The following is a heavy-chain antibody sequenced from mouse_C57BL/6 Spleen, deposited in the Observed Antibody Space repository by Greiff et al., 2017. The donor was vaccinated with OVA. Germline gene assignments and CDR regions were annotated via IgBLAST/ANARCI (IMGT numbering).Heavy chain of an antibody. D-gene: IGHD2-4*01. Sequence: EVQLQQSGPELVKPGASVKISCKASGYSFTGYYMNWVKQSPEKSLEWIGEINPSTGGTTYNQKFKAKATLTVDKSSSTAYMQLKSLTSEDSAVYYCARSDDYDVEDYFDYWGQGTTLTVSS. CDR1: GYSFTGYY. CDR3: ARSDDYDVEDYFDY. CDR2: INPSTGGT. V-gene: IGHV1-42*01. J-gene: IGHJ2*01.